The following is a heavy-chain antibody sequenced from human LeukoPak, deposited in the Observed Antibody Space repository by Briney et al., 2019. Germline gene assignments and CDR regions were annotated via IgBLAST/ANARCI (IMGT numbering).Heavy chain of an antibody. D-gene: IGHD2-15*01. J-gene: IGHJ4*02. CDR3: ARDSLGYCSGGTCYSPFDY. CDR1: GFTFSSYW. Sequence: GGSLRLSCAASGFTFSSYWMIWVRQAPGKGLEWVANINQGGTEKYFVDSVKGRFTISRDNAKNSLYLQMNSLRAEGTAVYYCARDSLGYCSGGTCYSPFDYWGQGTLVTVSS. CDR2: INQGGTEK. V-gene: IGHV3-7*04.